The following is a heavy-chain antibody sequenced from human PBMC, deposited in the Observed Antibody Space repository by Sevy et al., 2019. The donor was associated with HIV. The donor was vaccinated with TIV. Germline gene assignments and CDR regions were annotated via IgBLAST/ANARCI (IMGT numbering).Heavy chain of an antibody. CDR2: IKQDGSEK. D-gene: IGHD3-3*01. CDR1: GFTFSSYW. CDR3: GRSGETLYDFWSGYYTASVGDY. V-gene: IGHV3-7*01. Sequence: GGSLRLSCAASGFTFSSYWMSWVRQAPGKGLEWVANIKQDGSEKYYVDSVKGRFTISRDNAKNSLYLQMNSLRAEEKAVYYCGRSGETLYDFWSGYYTASVGDYWGQGTLVTVSS. J-gene: IGHJ4*02.